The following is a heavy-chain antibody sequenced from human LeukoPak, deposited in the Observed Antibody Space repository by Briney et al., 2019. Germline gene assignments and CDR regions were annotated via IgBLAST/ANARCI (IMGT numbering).Heavy chain of an antibody. CDR2: IKSKTDGGTT. V-gene: IGHV3-15*01. Sequence: GSLRLSCAASGFTFSNAWMSWVRQAPGKGLEWVGRIKSKTDGGTTDYAAPVKGRFTISRDDSKNTLYLQMNSLKTEDTAVYYCTTYYDFWSGYYNGRNYWGQGTLVTVSS. CDR3: TTYYDFWSGYYNGRNY. D-gene: IGHD3-3*01. J-gene: IGHJ4*02. CDR1: GFTFSNAW.